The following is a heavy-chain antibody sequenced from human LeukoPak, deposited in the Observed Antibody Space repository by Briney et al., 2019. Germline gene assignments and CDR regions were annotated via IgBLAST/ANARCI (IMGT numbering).Heavy chain of an antibody. Sequence: SETLSLTCTVSGGSISSHYWSWIRQPPGKGLEWIGYISYSGSTNYNPSLKSRVTISVETSKNQFSLQLSSVTAADTAVYYCARSKRQNYSYYYMDVWGKGTTVTVSS. J-gene: IGHJ6*03. V-gene: IGHV4-59*11. CDR3: ARSKRQNYSYYYMDV. CDR1: GGSISSHY. CDR2: ISYSGST.